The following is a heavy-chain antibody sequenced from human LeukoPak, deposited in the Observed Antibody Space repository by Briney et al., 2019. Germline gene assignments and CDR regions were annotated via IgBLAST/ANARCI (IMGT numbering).Heavy chain of an antibody. Sequence: ASAKVSCKASGGTFSSYAISWVRQAPGQGLEWMGGIIPIFGTANYAQKFQNRVTITTDESTSTAYMELSSLRSEDTAVYYCARVVDNNWFDPWGRGTLVTVSS. CDR3: ARVVDNNWFDP. CDR2: IIPIFGTA. V-gene: IGHV1-69*05. J-gene: IGHJ5*02. D-gene: IGHD2-15*01. CDR1: GGTFSSYA.